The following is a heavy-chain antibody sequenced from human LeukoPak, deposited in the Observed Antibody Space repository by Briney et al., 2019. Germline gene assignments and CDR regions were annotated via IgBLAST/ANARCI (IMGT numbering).Heavy chain of an antibody. CDR1: GGSISSGSYY. Sequence: PSETLSLTCTVSGGSISSGSYYWSWIRQSAGKALVWIGRIYTSGSTNYNPSLKSRVTISVDTSKNQFSLKLSSVTAADTAVYYCARGGYDILTGYYAHYFDYWGQGTLVTVSS. V-gene: IGHV4-61*02. J-gene: IGHJ4*02. CDR2: IYTSGST. D-gene: IGHD3-9*01. CDR3: ARGGYDILTGYYAHYFDY.